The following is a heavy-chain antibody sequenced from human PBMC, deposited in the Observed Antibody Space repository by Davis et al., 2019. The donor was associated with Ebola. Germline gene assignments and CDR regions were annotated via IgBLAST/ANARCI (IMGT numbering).Heavy chain of an antibody. Sequence: PSETLSLTCAVYGGSFSRSYCSWIRQPPGKGLEWIGEINHSGSTNYNPSLKSRVTISVDTSKNQFSLKLSSVTAADTAVYYCARRYVSTGSLDYWGQGTLVTVSS. CDR2: INHSGST. D-gene: IGHD5/OR15-5a*01. CDR3: ARRYVSTGSLDY. J-gene: IGHJ4*02. V-gene: IGHV4-34*01. CDR1: GGSFSRSY.